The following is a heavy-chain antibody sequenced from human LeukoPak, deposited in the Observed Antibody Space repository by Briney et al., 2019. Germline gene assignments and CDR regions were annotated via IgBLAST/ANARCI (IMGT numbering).Heavy chain of an antibody. CDR3: AGGYTSGWYVALDI. CDR1: GFTFSSYG. D-gene: IGHD6-19*01. V-gene: IGHV3-30*03. CDR2: ISSDGSNK. J-gene: IGHJ3*02. Sequence: GRSLRLSCAASGFTFSSYGVHWVRQAPGKGLEWVAVISSDGSNKYYADSVKGRFTISRDNSKNTLYLQMNSLRAEDTAVYYCAGGYTSGWYVALDIWGQGTMVTVSS.